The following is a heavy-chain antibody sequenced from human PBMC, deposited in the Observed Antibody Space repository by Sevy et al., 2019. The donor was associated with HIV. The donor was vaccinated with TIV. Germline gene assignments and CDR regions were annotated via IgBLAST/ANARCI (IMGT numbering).Heavy chain of an antibody. CDR2: ISGSGGST. Sequence: GGSLRLSCAASGFTFSSYAMSWVRQAPGKGLEWVSAISGSGGSTYYEDSVKGRFTISRDNSKNTLYLQMNSLRAEDTAVYYCARDRIEAAGTLGYYYYGMDVWGQGTTVTVSS. D-gene: IGHD6-13*01. CDR1: GFTFSSYA. V-gene: IGHV3-23*01. CDR3: ARDRIEAAGTLGYYYYGMDV. J-gene: IGHJ6*02.